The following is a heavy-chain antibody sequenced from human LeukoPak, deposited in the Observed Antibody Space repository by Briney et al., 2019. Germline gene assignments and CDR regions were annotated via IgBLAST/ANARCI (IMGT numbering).Heavy chain of an antibody. D-gene: IGHD1-26*01. Sequence: PGGSLRLSCVASGFTFSGYTMNWVRQAPGKGLEWVSSISSTSTYIHYADSVKGRFTISRDNSKNTLYLQMNSLRAEDTAVYYCAKGKIVGADTSYFDYWGQGTLVTVSS. CDR2: ISSTSTYI. V-gene: IGHV3-21*04. CDR1: GFTFSGYT. CDR3: AKGKIVGADTSYFDY. J-gene: IGHJ4*02.